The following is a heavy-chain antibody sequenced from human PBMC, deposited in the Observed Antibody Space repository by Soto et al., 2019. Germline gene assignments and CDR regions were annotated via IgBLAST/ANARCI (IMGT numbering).Heavy chain of an antibody. D-gene: IGHD2-2*01. V-gene: IGHV4-31*03. CDR3: ARYCSSTSCYDYYYYYGMDV. J-gene: IGHJ6*02. CDR2: IYYSGST. Sequence: PSETLSLTCTVSGGSISSGGYYWSWIRQHPGKGLEWIGYIYYSGSTYYNPSLKSRVTISVDTSKNQFSLKLSSVTAADTAVYYCARYCSSTSCYDYYYYYGMDVWRQGTTVTVSS. CDR1: GGSISSGGYY.